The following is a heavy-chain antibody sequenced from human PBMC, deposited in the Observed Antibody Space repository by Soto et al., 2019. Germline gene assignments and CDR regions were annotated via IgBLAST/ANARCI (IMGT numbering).Heavy chain of an antibody. CDR3: ARVKKLRYYGSGSYTTNWFDP. CDR2: IYHSGST. Sequence: PSETLSLTCAVSGGSISSGGYSWSWIRQPPGKGLEWIGYIYHSGSTYYNPSLKSRVTISVDRSKNQFSLKLSSVTAADTAVYYCARVKKLRYYGSGSYTTNWFDPWGQGTLVTVSS. CDR1: GGSISSGGYS. V-gene: IGHV4-30-2*01. J-gene: IGHJ5*02. D-gene: IGHD3-10*01.